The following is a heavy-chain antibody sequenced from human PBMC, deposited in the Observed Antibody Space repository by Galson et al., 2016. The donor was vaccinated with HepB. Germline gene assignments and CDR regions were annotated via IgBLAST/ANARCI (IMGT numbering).Heavy chain of an antibody. Sequence: SLRLSCAASGFTFSSYGMHWVRQAPGKGLEWVALISYDGSNKYYADSLKGRFTISRDNSKNTLDLQMNSLRAEDTAVYYCAKDLNKNLQSGLFEYWGQGTLVSVSS. J-gene: IGHJ4*02. CDR2: ISYDGSNK. V-gene: IGHV3-30*18. CDR1: GFTFSSYG. D-gene: IGHD5-24*01. CDR3: AKDLNKNLQSGLFEY.